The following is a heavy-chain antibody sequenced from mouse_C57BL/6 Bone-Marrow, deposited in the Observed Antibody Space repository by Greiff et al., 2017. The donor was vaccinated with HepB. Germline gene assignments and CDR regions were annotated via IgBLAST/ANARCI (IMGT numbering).Heavy chain of an antibody. CDR2: SRNKANDYTK. CDR3: ARGYDYDAMDY. Sequence: EVKVVDSGGGLVQSGRSLRLSCATSGFTFSDFYMEWVRQAPGKGLEWIAASRNKANDYTKEYSASVKGRFIVSRDTSQSILYLQMNALRAEDTAIYYCARGYDYDAMDYWGQGTSVTVSS. V-gene: IGHV7-1*01. CDR1: GFTFSDFY. J-gene: IGHJ4*01.